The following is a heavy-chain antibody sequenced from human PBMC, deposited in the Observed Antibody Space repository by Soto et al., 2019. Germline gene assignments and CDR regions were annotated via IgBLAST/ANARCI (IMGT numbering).Heavy chain of an antibody. CDR2: INPNSGGT. J-gene: IGHJ6*02. D-gene: IGHD6-13*01. CDR3: ARDQGDPDLQAAGTDYYYYGMDV. V-gene: IGHV1-2*04. CDR1: VYTFTAYY. Sequence: VTVSCTASVYTFTAYYMHWVRPAPGQGLEWMGWINPNSGGTNYAQKFQGWVTMTRDTSISTAYMELSRLRSDGTAVYYCARDQGDPDLQAAGTDYYYYGMDVWGQGTTGTFAS.